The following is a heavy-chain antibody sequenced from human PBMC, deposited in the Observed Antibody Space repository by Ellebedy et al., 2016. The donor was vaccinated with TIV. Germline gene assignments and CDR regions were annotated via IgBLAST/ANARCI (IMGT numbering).Heavy chain of an antibody. V-gene: IGHV4-4*08. CDR2: IYSSGRT. CDR3: ARRDGVMGSGGYYYYGMDV. CDR1: GVSITSYY. J-gene: IGHJ6*02. D-gene: IGHD2-8*01. Sequence: MPSETLSLTCSVSGVSITSYYWSWIRQPPGKGLEWIGTIYSSGRTYYNPSLKSRVAISVDTSNNQFSLNLSSVTAADTAVYYCARRDGVMGSGGYYYYGMDVWGQGTTVTVSS.